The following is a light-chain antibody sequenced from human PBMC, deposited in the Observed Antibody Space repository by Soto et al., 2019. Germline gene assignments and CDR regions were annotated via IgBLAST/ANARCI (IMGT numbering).Light chain of an antibody. CDR2: GAS. Sequence: EIVLTQSPGTLSLSPGERATLSCRASQSVSSSYLAWYQQKPGQAPRRLIYGASSRATGIPDRFSGSGSGTDFTLTINRLEPEDFAVYYCQQYGSSGYTFGQGTKLEIK. J-gene: IGKJ2*01. CDR1: QSVSSSY. V-gene: IGKV3-20*01. CDR3: QQYGSSGYT.